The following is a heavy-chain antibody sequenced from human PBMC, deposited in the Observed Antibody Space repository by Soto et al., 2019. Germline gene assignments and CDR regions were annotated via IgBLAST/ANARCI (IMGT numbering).Heavy chain of an antibody. Sequence: SETLSLTCTVSGGSISSSSYYWGWIRQPPGKGLEWIGSIYYSGSTYYNPSLKSRVTISVDTSKNQFSLKLSSVTAADTAVYYCARAIRGNPTYDFWSGYSFDYWGQGTLVTVSS. V-gene: IGHV4-39*01. CDR1: GGSISSSSYY. D-gene: IGHD3-3*01. J-gene: IGHJ4*02. CDR3: ARAIRGNPTYDFWSGYSFDY. CDR2: IYYSGST.